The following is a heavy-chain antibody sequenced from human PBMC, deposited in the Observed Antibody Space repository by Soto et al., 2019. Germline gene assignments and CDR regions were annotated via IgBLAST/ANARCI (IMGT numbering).Heavy chain of an antibody. CDR3: ARTSREYKAVAGFHYFDY. D-gene: IGHD6-19*01. CDR2: IYSGGST. Sequence: HPGGSLRLSCAASGFTVSSNYMSWVRQAPGKGLEWVSVIYSGGSTYYADSVKGRFTISRDNSKNTLYLQMNSLRAEDTTVYYCARTSREYKAVAGFHYFDYWGQGTLVTVSS. V-gene: IGHV3-66*01. J-gene: IGHJ4*02. CDR1: GFTVSSNY.